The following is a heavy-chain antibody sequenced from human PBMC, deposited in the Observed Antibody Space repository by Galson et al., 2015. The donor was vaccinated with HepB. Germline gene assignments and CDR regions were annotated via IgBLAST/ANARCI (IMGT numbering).Heavy chain of an antibody. V-gene: IGHV3-30*04. CDR2: ISYDGSNK. D-gene: IGHD6-13*01. CDR3: ARDLYSSSWYVKRGVFDY. CDR1: GFTFSSYA. Sequence: SLRLSCAASGFTFSSYAMHWVRQAPGKGLEWVAVISYDGSNKYYADSVKGRFTISRDNSKNTLYLQMNSLRAEDTAVYYCARDLYSSSWYVKRGVFDYWGQGTLVTVSS. J-gene: IGHJ4*02.